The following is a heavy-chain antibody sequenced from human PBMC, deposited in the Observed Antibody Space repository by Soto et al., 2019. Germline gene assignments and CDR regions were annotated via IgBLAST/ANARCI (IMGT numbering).Heavy chain of an antibody. V-gene: IGHV3-30-3*01. CDR1: GFTFSSYA. J-gene: IGHJ1*01. CDR2: ISYDGSNK. CDR3: ARGASIPSQYFPH. D-gene: IGHD2-21*01. Sequence: QVQLVESGGGVVQPGRSLRLSCAASGFTFSSYAMHWVRQAPGKGLEWLAVISYDGSNKYYADSVKGRFTISRDNSKNTLYRQMNSLRAEDTAVYYCARGASIPSQYFPHWGQGTLVTVSS.